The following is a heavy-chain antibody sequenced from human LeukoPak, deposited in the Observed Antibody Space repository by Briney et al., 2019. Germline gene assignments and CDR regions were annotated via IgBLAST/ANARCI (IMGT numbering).Heavy chain of an antibody. V-gene: IGHV3-21*01. J-gene: IGHJ4*02. Sequence: PGGSLRLSCAASGFTFSSYSMTWVRQAPGKGLEWVSSISSSSSYIYYADSVKGRFTISRDNAKNSLYLQMNSLRAEDTAVYYCARECSGGSCYEDYWGQGTLVTVSS. CDR2: ISSSSSYI. CDR3: ARECSGGSCYEDY. D-gene: IGHD2-15*01. CDR1: GFTFSSYS.